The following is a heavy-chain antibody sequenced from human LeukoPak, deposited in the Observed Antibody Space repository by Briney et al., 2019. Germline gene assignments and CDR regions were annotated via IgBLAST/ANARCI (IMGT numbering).Heavy chain of an antibody. Sequence: SETLSLTCAVYGGSFSDYYWGWIRQPPGKGLEWIGEINPSGSTNYSPSLKSRVTISVDTSKNQFSLKLSSVAAADTAVYLCVRVGYSYVINDWSRTGLGAYPTKHYYHMDVWDKGATVTVSS. D-gene: IGHD5-18*01. CDR1: GGSFSDYY. CDR2: INPSGST. CDR3: VRVGYSYVINDWSRTGLGAYPTKHYYHMDV. V-gene: IGHV4-34*01. J-gene: IGHJ6*03.